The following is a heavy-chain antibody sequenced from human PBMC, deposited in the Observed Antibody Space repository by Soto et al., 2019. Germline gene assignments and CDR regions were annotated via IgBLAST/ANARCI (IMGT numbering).Heavy chain of an antibody. D-gene: IGHD2-15*01. CDR3: ARGRRSRSHYYYYYMDV. V-gene: IGHV4-34*01. Sequence: SETLSLTCAVYGGSFSGYYWSWIRQPPGKGLEWIGEINHSGSTNYNPSLKSRVTISVDTSKNQFSLKLSSVTAADTAVYYCARGRRSRSHYYYYYMDVWRKGTTVTVSS. J-gene: IGHJ6*03. CDR2: INHSGST. CDR1: GGSFSGYY.